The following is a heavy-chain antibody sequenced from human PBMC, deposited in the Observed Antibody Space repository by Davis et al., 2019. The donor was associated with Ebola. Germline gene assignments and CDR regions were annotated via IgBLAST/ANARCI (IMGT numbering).Heavy chain of an antibody. Sequence: AASVTVSCKASGYSFKNYAISWVRQAPGQGLEWMGWISAYNGNTNYAQKVQGRVTMTTDTSTGTAYLDLRSLRVEDTAVYYCAKGGSGWPSDYSYGMGVWGKGTTVTVSS. CDR3: AKGGSGWPSDYSYGMGV. D-gene: IGHD6-19*01. CDR1: GYSFKNYA. CDR2: ISAYNGNT. V-gene: IGHV1-18*01. J-gene: IGHJ6*04.